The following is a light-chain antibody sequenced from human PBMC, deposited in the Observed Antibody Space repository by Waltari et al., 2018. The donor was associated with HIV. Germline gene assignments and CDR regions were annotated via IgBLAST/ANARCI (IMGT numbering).Light chain of an antibody. CDR3: QSYDRSLTGWV. Sequence: QSVLTQPPSVSGAPGQRVTISCTGNSFNIGAGYDVPGYQQFPGTAPRLLIHGNTNRPSGVPERFSGSKPDTSASLAITGLEAEDEADYYCQSYDRSLTGWVFGGGTKLTVL. CDR2: GNT. V-gene: IGLV1-40*01. CDR1: SFNIGAGYD. J-gene: IGLJ3*02.